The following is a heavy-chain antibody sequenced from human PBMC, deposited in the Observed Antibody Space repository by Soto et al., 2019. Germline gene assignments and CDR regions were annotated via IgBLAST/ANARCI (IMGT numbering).Heavy chain of an antibody. CDR2: IGPYGNSI. D-gene: IGHD2-21*01. V-gene: IGHV3-11*01. J-gene: IGHJ4*02. CDR1: GFSFRDYF. CDR3: ARDDHTYGVY. Sequence: GESLKISCAASGFSFRDYFMSWLRQAPGKGLEWVSYIGPYGNSIYYADSVKGRFTISRDDATKSLHLHMNSLRTDDTAVYYCARDDHTYGVYWGQGTTVTGSS.